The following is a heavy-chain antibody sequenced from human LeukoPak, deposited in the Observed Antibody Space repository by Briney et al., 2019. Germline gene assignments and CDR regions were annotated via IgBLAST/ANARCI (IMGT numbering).Heavy chain of an antibody. CDR1: GYTFTGYY. CDR2: INPNSGGT. Sequence: GASVKVSCKASGYTFTGYYMHWVRQAPGQGLEWMGWINPNSGGTNYAQKFQGRVTMTEDTSTDTAYMELSSLRSDDTAVYYCARDYYDSSGYRYDAFDIWGQGTMVTVSS. V-gene: IGHV1-2*02. J-gene: IGHJ3*02. CDR3: ARDYYDSSGYRYDAFDI. D-gene: IGHD3-22*01.